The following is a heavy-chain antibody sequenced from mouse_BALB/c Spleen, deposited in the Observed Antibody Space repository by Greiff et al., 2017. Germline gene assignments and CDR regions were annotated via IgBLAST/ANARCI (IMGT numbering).Heavy chain of an antibody. D-gene: IGHD1-1*02. V-gene: IGHV14-3*02. CDR1: GFNIKDTY. CDR3: ARSGGYYPDY. J-gene: IGHJ2*01. CDR2: IDPANGNT. Sequence: EVQVVESGAELVKPGASVKLSCTASGFNIKDTYMHWVKQRPEQGLEWIGRIDPANGNTKYDPKFQGKATITADTSSNTAYLQLSSLTSEDTAVYYCARSGGYYPDYWGQGTTLTVSS.